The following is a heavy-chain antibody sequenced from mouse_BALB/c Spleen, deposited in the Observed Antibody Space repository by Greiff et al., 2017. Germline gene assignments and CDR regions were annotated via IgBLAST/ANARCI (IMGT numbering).Heavy chain of an antibody. V-gene: IGHV1-87*01. J-gene: IGHJ2*01. CDR3: AREGRYYFDY. CDR2: IYPGDGDT. CDR1: GYTFTSYW. Sequence: VKLQESGAELARPGASVKLSCKASGYTFTSYWMQWVKQRPGQGLEWIGAIYPGDGDTRYTQKFKGKATLTADKSSSTAYMQLSSLASEDSAVYYCAREGRYYFDYWGQGTTLTVSS.